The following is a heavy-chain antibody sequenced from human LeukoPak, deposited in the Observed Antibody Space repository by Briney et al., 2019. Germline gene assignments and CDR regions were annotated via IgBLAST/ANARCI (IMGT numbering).Heavy chain of an antibody. CDR2: INHSGST. CDR3: AKGRVGATAYDAFDI. J-gene: IGHJ3*02. CDR1: GGSFSGYY. Sequence: SETLSLTCAVYGGSFSGYYWSWIRQPPGKGLEWIGEINHSGSTNYNPSLKSRVTISVDTSKNQFSLKLSSVTAADTAVYYCAKGRVGATAYDAFDIWGQGTMVTVSS. V-gene: IGHV4-34*01. D-gene: IGHD1-26*01.